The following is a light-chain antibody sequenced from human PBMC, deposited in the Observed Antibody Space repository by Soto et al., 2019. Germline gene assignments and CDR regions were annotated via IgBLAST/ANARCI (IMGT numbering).Light chain of an antibody. CDR1: QSVSSN. J-gene: IGKJ4*01. CDR2: GAS. Sequence: EIVMTQSPATLSVSPGERATLSCRASQSVSSNLAWYQQKPGQAPRLLIYGASTRATGIPARFSGSGSGTECTLSISSPQSEDLAVYYCQQYNSWPPLTFGGGTKVEIK. V-gene: IGKV3-15*01. CDR3: QQYNSWPPLT.